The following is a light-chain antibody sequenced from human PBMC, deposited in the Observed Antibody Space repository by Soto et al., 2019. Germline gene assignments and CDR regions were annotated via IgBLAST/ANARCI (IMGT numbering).Light chain of an antibody. CDR2: DAS. CDR1: QTISSR. Sequence: DIQMTQSPSSLSASVGVRVTISCRASQTISSRLAWYQQKPGRAPKLLIYDASNLEAGVPSRFRGSGSGTDFTFTISRLQPEDIATYYCQQYENLPTFGQGTRLEIK. J-gene: IGKJ5*01. CDR3: QQYENLPT. V-gene: IGKV1-33*01.